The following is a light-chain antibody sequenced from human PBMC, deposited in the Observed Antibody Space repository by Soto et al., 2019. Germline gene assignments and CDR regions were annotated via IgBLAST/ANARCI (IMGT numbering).Light chain of an antibody. CDR2: AAS. CDR3: QQLNSYPIT. V-gene: IGKV1-9*01. J-gene: IGKJ4*01. CDR1: QGISSY. Sequence: DIQLTQSPSFLSASVGDRVTITCRASQGISSYLAWYQQKPGKAPKLLIYAASTLESGVSSRFSGSRSGTEFTLAISSLQPEDLATDYCQQLNSYPITFGGGTKVEL.